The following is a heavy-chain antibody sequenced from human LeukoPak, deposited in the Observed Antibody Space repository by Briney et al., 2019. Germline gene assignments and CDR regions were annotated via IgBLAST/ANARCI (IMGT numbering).Heavy chain of an antibody. Sequence: GGSLRLSCAASGFTFSTYAMHWVRQAPGKGLEWVAVISYDGNNKYYADSVKGRFTISRDNSKNTLYLQMNSLRTADTAVYYCAGDFEAAAYNFDYWGQGTLVTVSS. J-gene: IGHJ4*02. D-gene: IGHD6-13*01. CDR2: ISYDGNNK. V-gene: IGHV3-30*04. CDR1: GFTFSTYA. CDR3: AGDFEAAAYNFDY.